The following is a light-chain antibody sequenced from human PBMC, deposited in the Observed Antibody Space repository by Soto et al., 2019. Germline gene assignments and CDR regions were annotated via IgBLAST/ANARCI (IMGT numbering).Light chain of an antibody. Sequence: DIQLTQSPSFLSASVGDRVTITCRASQGISSYLAWYQQKPGKAPKLLIYAASTLQSGVPLRFSGSGSGTEFTLTISSLQPEDFATYYCQQFNSYPYTFGQGTKLEIK. CDR1: QGISSY. V-gene: IGKV1-9*01. J-gene: IGKJ2*01. CDR2: AAS. CDR3: QQFNSYPYT.